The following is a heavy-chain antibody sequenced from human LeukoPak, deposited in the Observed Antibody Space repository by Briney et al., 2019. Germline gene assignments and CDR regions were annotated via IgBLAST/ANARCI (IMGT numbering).Heavy chain of an antibody. CDR1: GFTFSSYS. Sequence: PGGSLRLSCAASGFTFSSYSMNWVRQAPGKGLEWVSSISSSSSYIYYADSVKGRFTISRDNAKNSLYLQMNSLRAEDTAVYYCARDLGVRGVIPNWFDPWGQGTLVTVS. D-gene: IGHD3-10*01. V-gene: IGHV3-21*01. J-gene: IGHJ5*02. CDR3: ARDLGVRGVIPNWFDP. CDR2: ISSSSSYI.